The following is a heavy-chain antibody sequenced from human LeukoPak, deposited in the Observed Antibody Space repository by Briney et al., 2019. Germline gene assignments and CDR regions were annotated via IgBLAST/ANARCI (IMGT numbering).Heavy chain of an antibody. J-gene: IGHJ4*02. D-gene: IGHD2-15*01. CDR3: ARTLFYCSGGNCYTYDY. CDR1: GYSFTSYW. V-gene: IGHV5-51*01. CDR2: IYPGDSDT. Sequence: GESLKISCKGSGYSFTSYWIGWVRQMPGKGLEWMGTIYPGDSDTRYSPSFQGQVTISADKSISTAYLQWSSLKASDTAMYYCARTLFYCSGGNCYTYDYWGQGTLVTVSS.